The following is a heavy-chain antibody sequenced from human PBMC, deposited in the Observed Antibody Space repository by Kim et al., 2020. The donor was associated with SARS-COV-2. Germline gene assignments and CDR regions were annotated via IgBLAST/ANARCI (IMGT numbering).Heavy chain of an antibody. CDR3: ARELERSSSRGGL. CDR2: ISTGSEHT. V-gene: IGHV3-21*05. D-gene: IGHD2-15*01. CDR1: RFTFSGSA. Sequence: GGSLRLSCAVSRFTFSGSAMNWFRQAPGKGLEWVSYISTGSEHTYYADSVKGRFTISRDNAKNSLYLQMNSLRDEDTAVYYCARELERSSSRGGLWGQGTLVTVSS. J-gene: IGHJ4*02.